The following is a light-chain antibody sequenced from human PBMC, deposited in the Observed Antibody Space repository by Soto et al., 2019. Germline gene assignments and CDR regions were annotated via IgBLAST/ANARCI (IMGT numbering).Light chain of an antibody. CDR3: QQLNSYLRT. V-gene: IGKV1-9*01. CDR1: QGISSY. J-gene: IGKJ4*01. Sequence: IQLTQSPSSLSASLGDRVTITCRASQGISSYLAWYQQKPGKAPKLLIYAASTLQSGVPSRFSGSGSGTDFTLTISSLQPEDFATYYCQQLNSYLRTFGGGTKVDIK. CDR2: AAS.